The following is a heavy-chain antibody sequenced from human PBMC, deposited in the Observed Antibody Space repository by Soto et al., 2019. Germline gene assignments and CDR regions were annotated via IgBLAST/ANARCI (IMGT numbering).Heavy chain of an antibody. CDR3: AFFSYYYDSRGLYHY. D-gene: IGHD3-22*01. CDR1: GGSISSGDYY. J-gene: IGHJ4*02. Sequence: SETLSLTCTVSGGSISSGDYYWSWIRQPPGKGLEWIGYIYYSGSTYYNPSLKSRVTISVDTSKNQFSLKLSSVTAADTAVYYCAFFSYYYDSRGLYHYWGQGTLVPVSS. CDR2: IYYSGST. V-gene: IGHV4-30-4*01.